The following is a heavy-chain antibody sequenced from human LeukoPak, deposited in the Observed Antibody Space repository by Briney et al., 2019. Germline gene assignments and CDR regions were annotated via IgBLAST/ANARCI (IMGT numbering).Heavy chain of an antibody. Sequence: GASVKVSCKSPGYTFTNYGITWVRQAPGQGLEWMGWISTYNGNTNYAQKFQGRVTMTTDTSTSTAYMEVRSLRSDDTAMYYCARVCHWDIDNTRGDPVDYWGQGTLVTVSS. V-gene: IGHV1-18*01. D-gene: IGHD2-15*01. CDR2: ISTYNGNT. CDR1: GYTFTNYG. CDR3: ARVCHWDIDNTRGDPVDY. J-gene: IGHJ4*02.